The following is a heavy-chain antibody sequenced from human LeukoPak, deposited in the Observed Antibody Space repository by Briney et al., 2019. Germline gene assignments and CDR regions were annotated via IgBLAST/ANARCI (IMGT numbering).Heavy chain of an antibody. J-gene: IGHJ4*02. D-gene: IGHD5-18*01. CDR2: FDPEDGET. CDR1: GYTLTELS. Sequence: VASVKVSCKVSGYTLTELSMHWVRQAPGKGLESMGGFDPEDGETIYAQKFQGRVTMTEDTSTDTAYMELSSLRSEDTAVYYCACSGGYSYGYFDYWGQGTLVTVSS. V-gene: IGHV1-24*01. CDR3: ACSGGYSYGYFDY.